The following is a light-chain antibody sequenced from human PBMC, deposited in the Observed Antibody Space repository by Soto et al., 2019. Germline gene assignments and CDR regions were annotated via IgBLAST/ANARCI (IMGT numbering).Light chain of an antibody. CDR1: QTSDSW. CDR2: KAS. V-gene: IGKV1-5*03. CDR3: QQYHIYSGT. J-gene: IGKJ1*01. Sequence: DIQLTQSPSNRAASAGGAVTIACRASQTSDSWLAWYQQRPGKPPNLLIYKASTLASGVPSRFSGSGSGTEFTLTINSLQPDDFATYYCQQYHIYSGTFGQGTKVDIK.